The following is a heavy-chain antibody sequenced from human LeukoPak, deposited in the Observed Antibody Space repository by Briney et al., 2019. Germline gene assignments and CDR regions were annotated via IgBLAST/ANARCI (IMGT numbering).Heavy chain of an antibody. J-gene: IGHJ5*02. CDR2: IYYSGST. D-gene: IGHD5-18*01. CDR3: ARYTAGFSWFDP. CDR1: GGSISSGDYY. Sequence: SQTLSLTSTVSGGSISSGDYYWSWIRQPPGKGLEWIGYIYYSGSTYYNPSLKSRVTISVDTSKNQFSLKLSSVTAADTAVYYCARYTAGFSWFDPWGQGTLVTVSS. V-gene: IGHV4-30-4*01.